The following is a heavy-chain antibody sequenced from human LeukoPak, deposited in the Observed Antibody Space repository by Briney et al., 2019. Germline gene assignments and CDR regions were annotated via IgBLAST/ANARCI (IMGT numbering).Heavy chain of an antibody. V-gene: IGHV4-34*01. J-gene: IGHJ4*02. CDR3: ARGSSGYYYGRYYFDY. Sequence: SETLSLTCVVNGGSFSGYYWSWIRQPPGKGLEWIGEINHSGSTNYNPSLKSRVTISVDTSKNQFSLKLSSVTAADTAVYYCARGSSGYYYGRYYFDYWGQGTLVTVSS. CDR2: INHSGST. CDR1: GGSFSGYY. D-gene: IGHD3-22*01.